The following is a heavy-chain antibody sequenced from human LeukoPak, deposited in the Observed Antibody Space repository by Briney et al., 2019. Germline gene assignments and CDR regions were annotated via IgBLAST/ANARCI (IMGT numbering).Heavy chain of an antibody. D-gene: IGHD2-15*01. J-gene: IGHJ4*02. Sequence: ASVKVSCKASGYTFTVYFIHWVRQAPGQGLEWMGRINPNSGATDYAQKFQGRVTMTRDTSISTAYMELSSLKSDDTAVYYCAKQLGYCSDGSCYFPYWGQGTLVTVSS. CDR3: AKQLGYCSDGSCYFPY. CDR2: INPNSGAT. CDR1: GYTFTVYF. V-gene: IGHV1-2*06.